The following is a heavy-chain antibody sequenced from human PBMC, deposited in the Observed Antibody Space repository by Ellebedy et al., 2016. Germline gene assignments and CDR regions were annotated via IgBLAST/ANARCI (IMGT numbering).Heavy chain of an antibody. CDR2: INQSGFT. V-gene: IGHV4-34*01. J-gene: IGHJ4*02. CDR1: GGSSSGYY. D-gene: IGHD4-17*01. CDR3: ATGLGYGVLDF. Sequence: SETLSLTCAVSGGSSSGYYWTWIRQSPGKGLEWIGEINQSGFTNYNPSLKSRVTMSADTSKNQFFLKVTSVTAADTGIYYCATGLGYGVLDFWGQGTLVSVSS.